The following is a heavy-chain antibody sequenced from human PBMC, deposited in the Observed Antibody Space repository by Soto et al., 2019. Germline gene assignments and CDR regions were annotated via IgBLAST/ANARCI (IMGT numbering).Heavy chain of an antibody. J-gene: IGHJ3*01. V-gene: IGHV2-5*02. D-gene: IGHD2-2*01. Sequence: ITLKESGPTLVKPTQTLTLTCTFSGFSLSADGVGVGWIRQPPGKALEWLALIYWDDDARYRPSLKSRLTITKDPSENQVVLTMTNMDPVDTATYYCAHAYGGTSWPNDAFDVWGQGSVVTVSS. CDR1: GFSLSADGVG. CDR3: AHAYGGTSWPNDAFDV. CDR2: IYWDDDA.